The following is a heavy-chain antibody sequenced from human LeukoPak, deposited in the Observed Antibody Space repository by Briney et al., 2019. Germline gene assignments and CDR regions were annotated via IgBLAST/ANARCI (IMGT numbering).Heavy chain of an antibody. D-gene: IGHD3-3*01. CDR3: AKVNILQWSPVAFRFDP. V-gene: IGHV4-4*07. CDR2: VYTLGGT. CDR1: GASVNNFY. J-gene: IGHJ5*02. Sequence: RSSVTLTLTCSVSGASVNNFYWIWLRQPAGKGLEWLGRVYTLGGTSYNPSLKSLVTMAVDTSKNQLSLTLTSVTAADTGVYFCAKVNILQWSPVAFRFDPWGQGTLVTVSS.